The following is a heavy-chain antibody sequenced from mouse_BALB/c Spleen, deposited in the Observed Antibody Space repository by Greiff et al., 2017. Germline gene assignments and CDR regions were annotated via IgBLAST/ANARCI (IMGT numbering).Heavy chain of an antibody. V-gene: IGHV3-8*02. Sequence: EVKLQESGPSLVKPSQTLSLTCSVTGDSITSGYWNWIRKFPGNKLEYMGYISYSGSTYYNPSLKSRISITRDTSKNQYYLQLNSVTTEDTATYYCAREELRLYYAMDYWGQGTSVTVSS. CDR1: GDSITSGY. CDR2: ISYSGST. J-gene: IGHJ4*01. D-gene: IGHD1-2*01. CDR3: AREELRLYYAMDY.